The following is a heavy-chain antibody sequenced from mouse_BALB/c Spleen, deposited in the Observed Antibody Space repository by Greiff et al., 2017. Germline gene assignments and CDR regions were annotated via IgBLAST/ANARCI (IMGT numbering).Heavy chain of an antibody. CDR2: IDPSSGGT. CDR3: TRSVYDYDSIDY. D-gene: IGHD2-4*01. J-gene: IGHJ4*01. V-gene: IGHV1S36*02. CDR1: GYTFPSYW. Sequence: VPLQQSGAELVKPGASVQLSCKASGYTFPSYWMHWVKQRPGRCLEWIGRIDPSSGGTDYNEKFKSKATLTVDTPSSTAYMQLSSLTSEDSAVYYCTRSVYDYDSIDYWGQGTSVTVAA.